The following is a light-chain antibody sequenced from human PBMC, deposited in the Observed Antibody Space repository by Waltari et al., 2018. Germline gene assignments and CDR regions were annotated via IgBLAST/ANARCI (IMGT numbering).Light chain of an antibody. CDR3: SSYTRTTIGLYV. CDR2: DVS. CDR1: SRHVGDHNT. V-gene: IGLV2-14*03. Sequence: QSALTQPASVSGSPGQSIPIHCTGPSRHVGDHNTVSWYQQAPGNAPKLLNYDVSNRPSGVSKRFSGSKSGNTASLTISGLQAEDEAEYYCSSYTRTTIGLYVFGTGTKVTVL. J-gene: IGLJ1*01.